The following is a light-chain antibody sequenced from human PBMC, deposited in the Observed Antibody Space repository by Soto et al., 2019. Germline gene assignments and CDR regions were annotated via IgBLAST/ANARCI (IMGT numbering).Light chain of an antibody. CDR1: QSVSSSF. CDR3: QQYGSSPWT. J-gene: IGKJ1*01. CDR2: GAS. Sequence: EIVLTQSPGTLSLSPGERATLSCRASQSVSSSFLAWYQQKPGQAPRLLIYGASSRATGIPDRFSGSGSGXXXXXPIXXXXXEDFXVYYCQQYGSSPWTFGQGTKVEIK. V-gene: IGKV3-20*01.